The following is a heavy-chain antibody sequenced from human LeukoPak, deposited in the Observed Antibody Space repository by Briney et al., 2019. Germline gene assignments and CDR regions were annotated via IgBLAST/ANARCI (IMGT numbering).Heavy chain of an antibody. CDR3: AKALDTAMGPFDY. J-gene: IGHJ4*02. CDR1: GLTFSSYG. CDR2: INWNGGST. V-gene: IGHV3-20*04. Sequence: GGSLRLSCAASGLTFSSYGMSWVRQAPGKGLEWVSGINWNGGSTGYADSVKGRFTISRDNAKNSLYLQMNSLRAEDTAVYYCAKALDTAMGPFDYWGQGTLVTVSS. D-gene: IGHD5-18*01.